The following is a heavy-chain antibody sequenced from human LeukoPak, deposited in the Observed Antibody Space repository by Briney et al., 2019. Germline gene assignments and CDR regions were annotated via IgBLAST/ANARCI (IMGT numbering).Heavy chain of an antibody. CDR1: GFTFSSYA. J-gene: IGHJ4*02. CDR3: ARVDRGGYYDSSGYYPIDY. D-gene: IGHD3-22*01. CDR2: ISYDGSNK. V-gene: IGHV3-30-3*01. Sequence: GGSLRLSCAASGFTFSSYAMHWVRQAPGKGLEWVAVISYDGSNKYYADSVKGRFTISRDNSKNTLYLQMNSLRAEDTAVYYCARVDRGGYYDSSGYYPIDYWGQGTLVTVSS.